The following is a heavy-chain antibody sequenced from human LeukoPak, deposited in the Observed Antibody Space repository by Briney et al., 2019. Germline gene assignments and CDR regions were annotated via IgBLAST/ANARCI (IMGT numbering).Heavy chain of an antibody. CDR3: ARAPHYDSSGYYYPRAEYFQH. CDR2: INSDGSST. CDR1: GFTFSSYW. Sequence: PSGGSLRLSCAASGFTFSSYWMHWVRQAPGKGLVWVSRINSDGSSTSYADSVKGRFTISRDNAKNTLYLQMNSLRAEDTAVYYCARAPHYDSSGYYYPRAEYFQHWGQGTLVTVSS. V-gene: IGHV3-74*01. D-gene: IGHD3-22*01. J-gene: IGHJ1*01.